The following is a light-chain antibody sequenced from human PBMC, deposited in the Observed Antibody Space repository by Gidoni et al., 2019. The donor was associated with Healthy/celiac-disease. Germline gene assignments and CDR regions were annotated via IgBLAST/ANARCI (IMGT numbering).Light chain of an antibody. V-gene: IGKV4-1*01. Sequence: DIVMTQSPDSLAASLGERATINCKSSQSVFYSSNNKNYLAWYQQKPGHPPKLLIYWASTRESGVPDRFSGSGSGTDFTLTISSLQAEDVAVYYCQQYYSTPLTFGGGTKVEIK. J-gene: IGKJ4*01. CDR2: WAS. CDR3: QQYYSTPLT. CDR1: QSVFYSSNNKNY.